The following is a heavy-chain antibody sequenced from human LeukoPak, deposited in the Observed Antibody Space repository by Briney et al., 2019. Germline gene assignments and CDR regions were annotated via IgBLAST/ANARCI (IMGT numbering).Heavy chain of an antibody. CDR3: AKEATITAYNFDY. D-gene: IGHD5-24*01. V-gene: IGHV3-7*01. CDR2: INPARGEI. CDR1: GFTVSNTF. J-gene: IGHJ4*02. Sequence: PGGSLRLSCAASGFTVSNTFMSWVRQAPGKGLEWVANINPARGEIYYVDSVRGRFTISRDNAKNSLYLQMNSLRVEDTAIYYCAKEATITAYNFDYWGQGALVTVSS.